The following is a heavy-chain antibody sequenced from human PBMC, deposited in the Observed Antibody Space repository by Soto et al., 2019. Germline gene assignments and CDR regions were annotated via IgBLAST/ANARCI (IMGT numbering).Heavy chain of an antibody. CDR3: ARTTGRHLDF. Sequence: SETLSLTCTVSYGSISGSTVFLGCVRQPPGKGLEWIGNIDYSGTAYFNPSRGTRVTFPLDTSKNQFSLTLYSVTAADTAVYYCARTTGRHLDFWGQGILVTVSS. CDR2: IDYSGTA. J-gene: IGHJ4*02. V-gene: IGHV4-39*01. CDR1: YGSISGSTVF. D-gene: IGHD4-4*01.